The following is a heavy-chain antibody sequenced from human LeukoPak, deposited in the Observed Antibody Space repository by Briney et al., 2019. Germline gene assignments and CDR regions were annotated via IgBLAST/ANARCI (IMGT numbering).Heavy chain of an antibody. CDR3: ARVGDSSGYPFDY. CDR1: GFTVSSNY. D-gene: IGHD3-22*01. V-gene: IGHV3-53*01. Sequence: GESLRLSCAASGFTVSSNYMSWVRQAPGKGLEWVSVIYSGGSTYYADSVKGRFTISRDNSKNTLYLQMNSLRAEDTAVYYCARVGDSSGYPFDYWGQGTLVTVSS. CDR2: IYSGGST. J-gene: IGHJ4*02.